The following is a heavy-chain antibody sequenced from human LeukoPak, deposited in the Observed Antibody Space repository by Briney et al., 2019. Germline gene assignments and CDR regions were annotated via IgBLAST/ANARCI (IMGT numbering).Heavy chain of an antibody. J-gene: IGHJ4*02. CDR2: ISYDESSE. D-gene: IGHD3-16*01. V-gene: IGHV3-30*18. Sequence: QPGRSLRLSCAASGFTFRSYGMHWVRQAPGKGLEWVAVISYDESSEYYADSVKGRFTISRDNSKNTLYLQMNSLRAEDTAVYYCAKDWGFYGGYFDHWGQGTLVTVSS. CDR3: AKDWGFYGGYFDH. CDR1: GFTFRSYG.